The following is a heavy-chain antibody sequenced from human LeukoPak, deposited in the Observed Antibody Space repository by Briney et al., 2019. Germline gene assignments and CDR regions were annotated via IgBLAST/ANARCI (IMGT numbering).Heavy chain of an antibody. Sequence: GGSLRLSCAASGXTFSNSAMSWVRQAPGKGQEWVSSVSGSGGSTYYADSVKGRFTISRDNSKNTLYLQVNSLRAEDTAVYYCARADTSGYIYYFDYWGQGTLVTVSS. CDR3: ARADTSGYIYYFDY. J-gene: IGHJ4*02. D-gene: IGHD3-22*01. CDR2: VSGSGGST. CDR1: GXTFSNSA. V-gene: IGHV3-23*01.